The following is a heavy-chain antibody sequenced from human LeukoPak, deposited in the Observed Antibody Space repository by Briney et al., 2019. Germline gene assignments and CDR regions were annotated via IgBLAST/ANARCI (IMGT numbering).Heavy chain of an antibody. V-gene: IGHV3-53*01. D-gene: IGHD1-14*01. CDR3: ATGGRYGLAFEY. CDR2: IYSGGST. Sequence: PGGSVRLFCTASGFIASSNYLSWVRQAPGKGLEWVSLIYSGGSTYYADSVMGRSTISRDKSNNTLYLQMNSLRAEDTAVYYCATGGRYGLAFEYWGQGTLVTVSS. J-gene: IGHJ4*02. CDR1: GFIASSNY.